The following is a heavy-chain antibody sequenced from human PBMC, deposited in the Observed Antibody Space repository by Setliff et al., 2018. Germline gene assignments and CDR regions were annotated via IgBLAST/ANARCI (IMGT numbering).Heavy chain of an antibody. CDR1: GYTFTNYG. Sequence: ASVKVSCKASGYTFTNYGITWVRQAPGQGLEWMGWISAYDGNTKFAQDIQGRVTLTTDTPTSTAYMELRSLRSDDTAVYYCARSPPNRGSGSGWYGDFWGQGTLVTVSS. CDR2: ISAYDGNT. CDR3: ARSPPNRGSGSGWYGDF. J-gene: IGHJ4*02. V-gene: IGHV1-18*01. D-gene: IGHD6-19*01.